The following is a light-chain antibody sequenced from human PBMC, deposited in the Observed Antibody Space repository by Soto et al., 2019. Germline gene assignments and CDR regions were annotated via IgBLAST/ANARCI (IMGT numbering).Light chain of an antibody. Sequence: EIVLTQSPGTLSLSPGERATLSCRASQSVSSSFLAWYQHKPCQTPRLLIHGASSRATGIPDRFSGSGSGTVFTLTISRLEPEDFAVYYCQQYRSSPTWTFGQGTKVEIK. J-gene: IGKJ1*01. CDR2: GAS. CDR3: QQYRSSPTWT. V-gene: IGKV3-20*01. CDR1: QSVSSSF.